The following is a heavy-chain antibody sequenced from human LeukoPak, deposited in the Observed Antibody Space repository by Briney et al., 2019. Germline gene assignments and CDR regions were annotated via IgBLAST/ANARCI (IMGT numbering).Heavy chain of an antibody. CDR3: ARDRGYDRGSYFDY. CDR1: GGSFSGYY. D-gene: IGHD3-22*01. J-gene: IGHJ4*02. CDR2: IYYSGST. V-gene: IGHV4-59*01. Sequence: SETLSLTCAVYGGSFSGYYWSWIRQPPGKGLEWIGYIYYSGSTNYNPSLKSRVTISVDTSKNQFSLKLSSVTAADTAVYYCARDRGYDRGSYFDYWGQGTLVTVSS.